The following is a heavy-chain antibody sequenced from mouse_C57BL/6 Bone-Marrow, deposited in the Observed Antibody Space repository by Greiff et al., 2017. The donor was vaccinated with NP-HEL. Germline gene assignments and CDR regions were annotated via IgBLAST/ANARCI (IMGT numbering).Heavy chain of an antibody. Sequence: VQLQQSGPELVKPGASVKISCKASGYAFSSSWMNWVKQRPGKGLEWIGRIYPGDGDTNYNGKFKGKATLTADKSSSTAYMQLSSLTSEDSAVYFCARGGMDYGSSYADYWGQGTTLTVSS. D-gene: IGHD1-1*01. J-gene: IGHJ2*01. CDR2: IYPGDGDT. CDR3: ARGGMDYGSSYADY. CDR1: GYAFSSSW. V-gene: IGHV1-82*01.